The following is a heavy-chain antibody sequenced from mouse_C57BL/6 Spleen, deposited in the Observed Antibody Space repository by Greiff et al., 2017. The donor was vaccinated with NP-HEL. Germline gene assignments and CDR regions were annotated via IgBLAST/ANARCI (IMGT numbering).Heavy chain of an antibody. J-gene: IGHJ4*01. CDR3: ARGGLLREDAMDY. CDR1: GYTFTSYW. D-gene: IGHD2-3*01. V-gene: IGHV1-61*01. Sequence: QVQLQQPGAELVRPGSSVKLSCKASGYTFTSYWMDWVKQRPGQGLEWIGNIYPSDSETHYNQKFKDKATLTVDKSSSTAYMQLSSLTSEDSAVYYCARGGLLREDAMDYWGQGTSVTVSS. CDR2: IYPSDSET.